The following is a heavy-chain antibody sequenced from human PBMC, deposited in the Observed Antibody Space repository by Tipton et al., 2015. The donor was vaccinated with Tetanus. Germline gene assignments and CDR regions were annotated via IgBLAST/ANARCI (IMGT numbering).Heavy chain of an antibody. CDR2: IKQDGSEK. V-gene: IGHV3-7*04. CDR1: EFTLSRFW. J-gene: IGHJ4*02. CDR3: ARGVTYYYVSVYDF. Sequence: SLRLSCAASEFTLSRFWMSWVRQAPGKGLEWVANIKQDGSEKYFVDSVKGRFTIPRDNARNSLYLQMTSLRAEDTAVYYCARGVTYYYVSVYDFWVQGTLVTVSS. D-gene: IGHD3-10*01.